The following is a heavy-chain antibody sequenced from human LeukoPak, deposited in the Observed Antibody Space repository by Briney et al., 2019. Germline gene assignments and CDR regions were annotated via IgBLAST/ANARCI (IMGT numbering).Heavy chain of an antibody. CDR2: INPNSGGT. V-gene: IGHV1-2*02. Sequence: GASVKVSCKASGYTFTGHYMHWVRQAPGQGLEWLGWINPNSGGTDYAQKFHGRVTMTSDTSISTAYMELSRLRSDDTAVYYCARVSTSSPPRYFQHWGQGTLVTVSS. D-gene: IGHD2-2*01. CDR3: ARVSTSSPPRYFQH. J-gene: IGHJ1*01. CDR1: GYTFTGHY.